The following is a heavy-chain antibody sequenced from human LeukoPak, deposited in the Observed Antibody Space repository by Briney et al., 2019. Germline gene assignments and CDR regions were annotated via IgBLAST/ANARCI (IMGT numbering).Heavy chain of an antibody. J-gene: IGHJ6*02. CDR3: ARDFPVLNV. V-gene: IGHV3-48*03. CDR1: GFTFTYYQ. CDR2: ISSNSTSTM. D-gene: IGHD3-9*01. Sequence: PGGSLRLSCAASGFTFTYYQMNWVRQAPGKGLEWVSYISSNSTSTMYYADSVKARFTISRDNAKNSLYLQMNSLRAEDTAVYYCARDFPVLNVWGQGTTVTVSS.